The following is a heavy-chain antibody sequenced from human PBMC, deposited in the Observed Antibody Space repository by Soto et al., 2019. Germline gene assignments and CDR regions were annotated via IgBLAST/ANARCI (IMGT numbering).Heavy chain of an antibody. CDR3: ARDCGTAAGTLDGMDV. V-gene: IGHV1-46*01. CDR1: GYTFTSYY. Sequence: ASVKVSCKASGYTFTSYYMHWVRQAPGQGLEWMGIINPSGGSTSYAQKFQGRVTMTRDTSTSTVYMELSSLRSEDTAVYYCARDCGTAAGTLDGMDVWGQGTTVTVS. J-gene: IGHJ6*02. CDR2: INPSGGST. D-gene: IGHD6-13*01.